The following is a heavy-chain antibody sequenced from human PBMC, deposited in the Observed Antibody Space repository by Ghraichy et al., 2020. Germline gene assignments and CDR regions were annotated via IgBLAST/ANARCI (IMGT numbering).Heavy chain of an antibody. D-gene: IGHD2-15*01. J-gene: IGHJ6*03. CDR3: ARGCSGGSCYPPNLSYYYYYHMDV. CDR1: GGSISSYY. CDR2: IYYSGST. Sequence: SETLSLTCTVSGGSISSYYWSWIRQPPGKGLEWIGYIYYSGSTNYNPSLKSRVTISVDTSKNQFSLKLSSVTAADTAVYYCARGCSGGSCYPPNLSYYYYYHMDVGGKGTTVTVSS. V-gene: IGHV4-59*01.